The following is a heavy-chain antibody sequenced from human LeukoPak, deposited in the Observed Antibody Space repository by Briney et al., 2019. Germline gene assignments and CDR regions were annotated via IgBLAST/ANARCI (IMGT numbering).Heavy chain of an antibody. CDR1: GFTFSTYW. V-gene: IGHV3-7*04. J-gene: IGHJ4*02. D-gene: IGHD3-10*01. CDR3: ARSNYYARDY. Sequence: GGSLRLSCAASGFTFSTYWMNWVRQAPGKGLEWVANIKRDGSEEYYVDSVRGRFTISRDNAKNSVFLQMNSLRAEDTAVYYCARSNYYARDYWGQGTLVTVSS. CDR2: IKRDGSEE.